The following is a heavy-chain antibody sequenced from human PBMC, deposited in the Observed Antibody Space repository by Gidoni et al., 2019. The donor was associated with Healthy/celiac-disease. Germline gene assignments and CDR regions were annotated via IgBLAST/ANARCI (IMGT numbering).Heavy chain of an antibody. Sequence: EVQLVESGGGFVQPGGYLRLSCSASGFTVSSTYMSWVRQAPGKGLESVSVIYSGGSTYYADSVKGRFTIFRENSKNMMYLQMNSLRAEDTAVYYCARDYGSGTRQDYWGQGTLVTVSS. CDR2: IYSGGST. D-gene: IGHD3-10*01. V-gene: IGHV3-66*01. CDR1: GFTVSSTY. CDR3: ARDYGSGTRQDY. J-gene: IGHJ4*02.